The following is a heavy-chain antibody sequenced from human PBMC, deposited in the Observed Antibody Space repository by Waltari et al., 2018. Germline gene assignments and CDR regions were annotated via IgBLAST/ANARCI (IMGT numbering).Heavy chain of an antibody. CDR1: GYSISSGYY. CDR2: IYHSGST. V-gene: IGHV4-38-2*01. D-gene: IGHD3-9*01. Sequence: QVQLQESGPGLVKPSETLSLTCAVSGYSISSGYYWGWIRQPPGKGLEWIGSIYHSGSTYYNPSLKSRVAISVDTSKNQFSLKLGSVSAADTAVYYCASGPYYDILTGYLYFDYWGQGTLVTVSS. CDR3: ASGPYYDILTGYLYFDY. J-gene: IGHJ4*02.